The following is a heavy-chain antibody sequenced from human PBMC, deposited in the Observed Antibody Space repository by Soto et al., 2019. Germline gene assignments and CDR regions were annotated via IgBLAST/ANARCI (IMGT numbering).Heavy chain of an antibody. CDR1: GFTLSSYW. J-gene: IGHJ3*02. CDR3: ARPSGWRDPFDI. D-gene: IGHD6-19*01. CDR2: IKRDGSEK. V-gene: IGHV3-7*01. Sequence: EVQLVESGGNLVQPGGSLRLSCAASGFTLSSYWMTWVRQAPGKGLEWVANIKRDGSEKYYVDSVKGRFTISRDNAKNSLYLQMNILRAEDTAVYFCARPSGWRDPFDIWGQGTMVTVSS.